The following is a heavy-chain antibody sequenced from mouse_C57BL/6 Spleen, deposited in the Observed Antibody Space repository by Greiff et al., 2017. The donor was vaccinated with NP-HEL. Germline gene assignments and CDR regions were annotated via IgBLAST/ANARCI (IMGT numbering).Heavy chain of an antibody. J-gene: IGHJ4*01. Sequence: QVQLQQPGAELVKPGASVKLSCKASGYTFTSYWMQWVKQRPGQGLEWIGEIDPSDSYTNYNQKFKGKATLTVDTSSSTAYMQLSSLTSEDSAVYYGARRHYGSSRRAMDYWGQGTSVTVSS. V-gene: IGHV1-50*01. CDR2: IDPSDSYT. CDR1: GYTFTSYW. CDR3: ARRHYGSSRRAMDY. D-gene: IGHD1-1*01.